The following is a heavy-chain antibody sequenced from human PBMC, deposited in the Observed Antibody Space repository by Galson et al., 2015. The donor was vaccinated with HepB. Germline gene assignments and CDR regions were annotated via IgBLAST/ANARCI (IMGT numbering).Heavy chain of an antibody. CDR1: GFTFSDYA. V-gene: IGHV3-23*01. Sequence: SLRLSCAASGFTFSDYAMSWVRQAPGKGLEWVSAISAGGDNIYYDDSVKGRFTISRDNSKYTLYLQLNSLRADDTALYYCARDDRHITVGGSTLFDYWGQGTLVTVSS. J-gene: IGHJ4*02. D-gene: IGHD1-26*01. CDR2: ISAGGDNI. CDR3: ARDDRHITVGGSTLFDY.